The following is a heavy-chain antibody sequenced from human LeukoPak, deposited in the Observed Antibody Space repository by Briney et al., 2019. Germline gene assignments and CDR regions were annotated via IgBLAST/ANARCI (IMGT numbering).Heavy chain of an antibody. Sequence: ASVKVSCKASGYTFTSYGIIWVRQAPGQGLEWLGWISAYNGNRNSAQKFQDRVTMTTDISTNTAYMELSRLRFDDTAVYYCARDGNFDYWGQGTLVTVSS. CDR1: GYTFTSYG. CDR2: ISAYNGNR. CDR3: ARDGNFDY. V-gene: IGHV1-18*01. D-gene: IGHD1-1*01. J-gene: IGHJ4*02.